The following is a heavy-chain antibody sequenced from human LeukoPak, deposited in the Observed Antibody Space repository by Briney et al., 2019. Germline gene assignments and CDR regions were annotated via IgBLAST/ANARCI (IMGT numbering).Heavy chain of an antibody. D-gene: IGHD2-21*02. V-gene: IGHV1-18*01. Sequence: ASVKVSCKASGYTFTSYGISWVRQAPGQGLEWMGWISACNGNTNYAQKLQGRVTMTTDTSTSTAYMELRSLRSDDTAVYYCARSGYLVVTAYDAFDIWGQGTMVTVSS. CDR2: ISACNGNT. J-gene: IGHJ3*02. CDR1: GYTFTSYG. CDR3: ARSGYLVVTAYDAFDI.